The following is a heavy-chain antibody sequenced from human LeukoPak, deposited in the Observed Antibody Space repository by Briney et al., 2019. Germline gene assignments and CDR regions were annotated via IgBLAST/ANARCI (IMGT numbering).Heavy chain of an antibody. CDR1: GFTFNSYG. D-gene: IGHD3-22*01. V-gene: IGHV3-23*01. J-gene: IGHJ4*02. CDR2: ITGSGGST. CDR3: VKGHNSGYRTGTGY. Sequence: PGGSLRLSCAASGFTFNSYGMSWVRQAPGKGLEWVSTITGSGGSTYYAGSVKGRFTISRDNSKNTLYVQMNSLRAEDTAVYYCVKGHNSGYRTGTGYWGQGTLVTVSS.